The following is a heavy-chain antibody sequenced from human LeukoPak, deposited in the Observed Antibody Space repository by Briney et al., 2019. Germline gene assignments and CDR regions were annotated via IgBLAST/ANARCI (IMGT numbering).Heavy chain of an antibody. CDR3: ARAGYCSGGSCYDWFDP. D-gene: IGHD2-15*01. Sequence: ASVKVSSKASGYTFTVYYMHWVRQAPGQGLEWMGWINPNSGGTNYAQKFQGWVTMTRDTSISTAYMELSRLRSDDTAVYYCARAGYCSGGSCYDWFDPWGQGTLVTVSS. J-gene: IGHJ5*02. V-gene: IGHV1-2*04. CDR1: GYTFTVYY. CDR2: INPNSGGT.